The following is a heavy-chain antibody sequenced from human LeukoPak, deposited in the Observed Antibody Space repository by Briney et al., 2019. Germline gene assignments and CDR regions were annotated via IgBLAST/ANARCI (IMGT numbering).Heavy chain of an antibody. D-gene: IGHD1-26*01. V-gene: IGHV4-39*07. J-gene: IGHJ4*02. CDR2: IYYSGST. CDR3: ARAPSGSYWNYFDY. Sequence: SSETLSLTCTVSGGSISSSSYYWGWIRQPPGKGLEWIGSIYYSGSTYYNPSLKSRVTISMDTSKNQFSLKLSSVTAADTAVYYCARAPSGSYWNYFDYWGQGTLVTVSS. CDR1: GGSISSSSYY.